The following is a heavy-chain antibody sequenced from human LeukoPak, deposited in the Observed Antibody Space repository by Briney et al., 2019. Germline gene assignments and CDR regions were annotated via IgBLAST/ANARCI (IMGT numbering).Heavy chain of an antibody. CDR2: IIPIFGTA. CDR3: ARGVERRYYYYYGMDV. CDR1: GGTFSSYA. V-gene: IGHV1-69*13. J-gene: IGHJ6*02. D-gene: IGHD1-1*01. Sequence: ASVKVSCKASGGTFSSYAISWVRQAPGQGLEWMGGIIPIFGTANYAQKFQGRVTITADESTSTAHMELSSLRSKDTAVYYCARGVERRYYYYYGMDVWGQGTTVTVSS.